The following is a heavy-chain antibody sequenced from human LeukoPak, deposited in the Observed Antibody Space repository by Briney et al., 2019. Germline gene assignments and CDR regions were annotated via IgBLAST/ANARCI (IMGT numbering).Heavy chain of an antibody. J-gene: IGHJ4*02. D-gene: IGHD2-2*02. Sequence: GGTLRLSCEVSAFTFNSYVMSWVRRAPGKGLEWVSSFNGRGGYTFYADSAKGRFTLSSDNSKNTLHLQMISLRAEDTAVYYCAKGDQPLLYGGAFDSWGQGTLVTVSS. CDR3: AKGDQPLLYGGAFDS. CDR2: FNGRGGYT. CDR1: AFTFNSYV. V-gene: IGHV3-23*01.